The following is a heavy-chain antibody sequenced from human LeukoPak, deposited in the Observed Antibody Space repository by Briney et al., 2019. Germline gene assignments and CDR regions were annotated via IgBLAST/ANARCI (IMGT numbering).Heavy chain of an antibody. D-gene: IGHD3-9*01. CDR2: ISPYNGYK. J-gene: IGHJ1*01. CDR1: GYTFRNFA. CDR3: ARDPYPLTGNAAFFQD. V-gene: IGHV1-18*01. Sequence: ASVKVSCKASGYTFRNFATSWVRQAPGQGLEWMGWISPYNGYKHSAQKFQGRLTLTTDTSSSTVYMELKGLTPDDTAVYYCARDPYPLTGNAAFFQDWGQGSLVIVSS.